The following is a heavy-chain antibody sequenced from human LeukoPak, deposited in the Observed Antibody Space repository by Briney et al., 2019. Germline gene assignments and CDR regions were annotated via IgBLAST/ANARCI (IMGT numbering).Heavy chain of an antibody. CDR3: ARGSSGWSAGYYYGMDV. Sequence: PGGSLRLSCAASGFTFSSYSMNWVRQAPGKGLEWVSSISSSSSYIYYADSVKGRFTISRDNAKNSLDLQMNSLRAEDTAVYYCARGSSGWSAGYYYGMDVWGQGTTVTVSS. J-gene: IGHJ6*02. V-gene: IGHV3-21*01. CDR1: GFTFSSYS. CDR2: ISSSSSYI. D-gene: IGHD6-19*01.